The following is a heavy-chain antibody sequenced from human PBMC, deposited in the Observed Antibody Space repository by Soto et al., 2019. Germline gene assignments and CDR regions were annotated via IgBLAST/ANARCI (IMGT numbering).Heavy chain of an antibody. V-gene: IGHV3-33*01. J-gene: IGHJ4*02. CDR1: GFTFSNYG. CDR2: IWYDGGNK. D-gene: IGHD3-16*01. Sequence: QVQLVESGGGVVQPGRSLRLSCAASGFTFSNYGMHWVRQAPGKGLEWVSFIWYDGGNKYYAESVKGRFTISRDNSKNTLFLQMNSLRAEDTAVYYCARDGDVNTGFGKDYWGQVTLVTVSS. CDR3: ARDGDVNTGFGKDY.